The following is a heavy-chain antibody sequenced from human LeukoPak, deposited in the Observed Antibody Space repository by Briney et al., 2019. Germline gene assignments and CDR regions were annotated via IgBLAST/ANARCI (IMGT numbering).Heavy chain of an antibody. CDR2: ISSSSSYI. V-gene: IGHV3-21*01. CDR1: GFTFSSYS. J-gene: IGHJ4*02. CDR3: AREATLRKGIDY. D-gene: IGHD1-26*01. Sequence: PGGSLRLSCAASGFTFSSYSMNWVRQAPGKGLEWVSSISSSSSYIYYADSVKGRFTISRDNAKNSLYLQMNSLRAEDTAVYYCAREATLRKGIDYWGQGTLVTISS.